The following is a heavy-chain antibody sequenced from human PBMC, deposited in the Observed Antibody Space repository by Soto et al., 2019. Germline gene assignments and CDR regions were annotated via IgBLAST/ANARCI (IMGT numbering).Heavy chain of an antibody. CDR1: GFIFSTYA. Sequence: QAQLVESGGGVVQPGRSLRLSCAASGFIFSTYAMHWVRQAPGKGLEWVAVVSYDGSFKFYGDSVKGRVTISRDNSKNTLSLQVNSLKPEDTDVYYCAKRRSYNFWGGYSPLREVYGFDVWGQGTTVTVSS. V-gene: IGHV3-30*18. J-gene: IGHJ6*02. CDR3: AKRRSYNFWGGYSPLREVYGFDV. D-gene: IGHD3-3*01. CDR2: VSYDGSFK.